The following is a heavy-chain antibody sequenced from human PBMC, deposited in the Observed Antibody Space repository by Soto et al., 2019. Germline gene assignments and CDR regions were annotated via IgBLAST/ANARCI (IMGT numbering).Heavy chain of an antibody. CDR1: GASVSGPNYY. CDR2: IYHSGST. V-gene: IGHV4-61*01. Sequence: SETLSLTCAVSGASVSGPNYYWSWIRQPPGKGLEWIGYIYHSGSTHYNPSLKSRVTVSLDTSKNQFSLKLSSVTAADTAVFYCASFWLSDYHFDYWGQGALVTVSS. D-gene: IGHD3-3*01. CDR3: ASFWLSDYHFDY. J-gene: IGHJ4*02.